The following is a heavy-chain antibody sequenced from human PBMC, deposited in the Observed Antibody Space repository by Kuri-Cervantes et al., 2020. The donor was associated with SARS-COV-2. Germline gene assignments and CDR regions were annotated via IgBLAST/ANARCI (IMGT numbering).Heavy chain of an antibody. CDR3: TPTYDGSGYHPYYFAY. Sequence: GESLKISCAASGFTVSSNYMSWVRQAPGKGLEWVAVISYDGSNKYYADSVKGRFTISRDNSKNTLYLQMNSLRAEDTAVYYCTPTYDGSGYHPYYFAYWGQGTLVTVSS. J-gene: IGHJ4*02. V-gene: IGHV3-30*01. CDR1: GFTVSSNY. D-gene: IGHD3-22*01. CDR2: ISYDGSNK.